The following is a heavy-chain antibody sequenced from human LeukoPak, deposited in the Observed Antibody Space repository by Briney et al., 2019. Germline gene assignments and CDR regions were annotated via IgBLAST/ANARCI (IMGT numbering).Heavy chain of an antibody. D-gene: IGHD6-19*01. CDR3: ARDVGSGWSLLDY. CDR1: GGSISSYY. CDR2: IYYSGST. J-gene: IGHJ4*02. Sequence: PSETLSLTCTVSGGSISSYYWSWIRQPPGKGLEWSGYIYYSGSTNYNPSLKSRVTISLDTSKNQFSLKLSSVTAADTAVYYCARDVGSGWSLLDYWGQGTLVTVSS. V-gene: IGHV4-59*01.